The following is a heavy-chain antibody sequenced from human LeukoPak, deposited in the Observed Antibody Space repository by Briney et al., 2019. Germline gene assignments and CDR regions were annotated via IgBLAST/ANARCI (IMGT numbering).Heavy chain of an antibody. CDR2: ISGSGGST. D-gene: IGHD3-16*02. V-gene: IGHV3-23*01. Sequence: GSLRLSCAASGFTFSSYAMSWVRQAPGKGLEWVSAISGSGGSTYYADSVKGRFTISRDNSKNTLYLQMNSLRAEDTAVYYCAKDSRVDDYVWGSYHIDPWGQGTLVTVSS. CDR3: AKDSRVDDYVWGSYHIDP. J-gene: IGHJ5*02. CDR1: GFTFSSYA.